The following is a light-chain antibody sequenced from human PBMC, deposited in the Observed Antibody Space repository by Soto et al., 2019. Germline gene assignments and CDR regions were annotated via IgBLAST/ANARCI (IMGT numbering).Light chain of an antibody. CDR3: GTWDSSLSAGV. V-gene: IGLV1-51*02. CDR2: EDN. J-gene: IGLJ3*02. Sequence: QSVLTQPPSLSAAPGQEVTISCSGDTSNIGNYYVSWYQQFPGTAPKLLIYEDNKRPSGIPDRFSGSKSGTSATLGITGLQTGEEADYYCGTWDSSLSAGVFGRGTKLTVL. CDR1: TSNIGNYY.